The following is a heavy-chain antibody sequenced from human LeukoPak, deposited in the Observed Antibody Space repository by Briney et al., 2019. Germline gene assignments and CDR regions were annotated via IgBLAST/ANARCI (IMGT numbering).Heavy chain of an antibody. D-gene: IGHD2-15*01. CDR3: ARGRRFPNVVVVAATRYYYYDMDV. J-gene: IGHJ6*02. CDR1: GGSFSGYY. Sequence: SETLSLTCAVYGGSFSGYYWSWIRQPPGKGLEWIGEINHSGSTNYNPSLKSRVTISVDTSKNQFSLKLSSVTAADTAVYYCARGRRFPNVVVVAATRYYYYDMDVWGQGTTVTVSS. V-gene: IGHV4-34*01. CDR2: INHSGST.